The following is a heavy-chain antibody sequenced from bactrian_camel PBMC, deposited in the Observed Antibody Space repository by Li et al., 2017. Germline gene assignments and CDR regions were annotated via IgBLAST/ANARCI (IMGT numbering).Heavy chain of an antibody. Sequence: QVQLVESGGGSVQAGGSLRLSCRYSGYSVASDCVGWFRQVPGKEREGVSCINWSGGTAVHADSVKGRFTISRDNAKNTLYLQMNHLKTEDTAMYFCARGVAVGESLSTLRRGQGTQVTVS. J-gene: IGHJ4*01. CDR1: GYSVASDC. V-gene: IGHV3S60*01. CDR2: INWSGGTA. D-gene: IGHD5*01.